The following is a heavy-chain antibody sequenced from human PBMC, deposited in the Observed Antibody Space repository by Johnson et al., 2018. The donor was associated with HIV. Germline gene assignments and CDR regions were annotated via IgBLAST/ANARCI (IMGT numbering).Heavy chain of an antibody. CDR2: ISGSGGST. J-gene: IGHJ3*02. Sequence: VQLVESGGGLVQPGRSLRLSCAASGFTFSSYAMSWVRQAPGTGLEWVSAISGSGGSTYYADSMKGRFTISRDNSKNTLYLQMNSLRAEDTAVYYCVVDGYKGSFNAFDIWGQGTMVTVSS. CDR3: VVDGYKGSFNAFDI. V-gene: IGHV3-23*04. CDR1: GFTFSSYA. D-gene: IGHD5-24*01.